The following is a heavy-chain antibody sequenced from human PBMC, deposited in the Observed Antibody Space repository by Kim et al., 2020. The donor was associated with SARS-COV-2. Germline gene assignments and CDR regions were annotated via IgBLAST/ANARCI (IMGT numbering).Heavy chain of an antibody. CDR1: GGTFSSYA. CDR3: ARVYGDYEDGYYYYYGMDG. Sequence: SVKVSCKASGGTFSSYAISWVRQAPGQGLEWMGGIIPLFGTANYAQKFQGRVTITADESTSTAYMELSSLRSEDTAVYYCARVYGDYEDGYYYYYGMDGWGQGTTVAV. D-gene: IGHD4-17*01. V-gene: IGHV1-69*13. CDR2: IIPLFGTA. J-gene: IGHJ6*02.